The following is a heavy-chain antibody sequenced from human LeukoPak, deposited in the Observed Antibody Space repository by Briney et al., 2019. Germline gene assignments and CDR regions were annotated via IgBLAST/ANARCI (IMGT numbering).Heavy chain of an antibody. CDR3: AKDLSCGYYLYHFDY. CDR2: ISGSGGST. D-gene: IGHD3-22*01. Sequence: PGGSMTLSCAASGFTFSSYAMRWVRHAPGGGVEWVSAISGSGGSTYYAHSVKGRCTIPRDNSKNTLYLQMKSLRAEDTAVYHCAKDLSCGYYLYHFDYWGQGTLVTVSS. CDR1: GFTFSSYA. J-gene: IGHJ4*02. V-gene: IGHV3-23*01.